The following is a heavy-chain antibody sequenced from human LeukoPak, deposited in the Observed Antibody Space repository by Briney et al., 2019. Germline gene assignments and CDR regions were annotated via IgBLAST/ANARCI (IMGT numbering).Heavy chain of an antibody. CDR3: ARDGNDILTGYFDY. J-gene: IGHJ4*02. Sequence: GGSLRLSCAVSGFSFNIYAMSWVRQAPGKGLEWVSAISGDSVYTYYTDSAKGRFTISRDNSKYTLYLQLNSLRAEDTAVYYCARDGNDILTGYFDYWGQGTLVTVSS. CDR2: ISGDSVYT. V-gene: IGHV3-23*01. CDR1: GFSFNIYA. D-gene: IGHD3-9*01.